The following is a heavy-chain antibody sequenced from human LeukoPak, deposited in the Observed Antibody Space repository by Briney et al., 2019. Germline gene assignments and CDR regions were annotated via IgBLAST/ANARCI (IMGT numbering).Heavy chain of an antibody. D-gene: IGHD2-15*01. CDR3: ARAGYCSGGSCYSGEYYYYGMDV. CDR1: GYSFTSYW. Sequence: GESLKISCKGSGYSFTSYWIGWVRQMPGKGLEWMGIIYPGDSDTRYSPSFQGQVTISADKSISTAYLQWSSLKASDTAMHYCARAGYCSGGSCYSGEYYYYGMDVWGQGTTVTVSS. CDR2: IYPGDSDT. J-gene: IGHJ6*02. V-gene: IGHV5-51*01.